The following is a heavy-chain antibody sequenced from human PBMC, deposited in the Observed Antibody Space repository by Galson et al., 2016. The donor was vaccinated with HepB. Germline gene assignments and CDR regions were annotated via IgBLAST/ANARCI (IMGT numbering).Heavy chain of an antibody. CDR1: GFTFDTFT. Sequence: SLRLSCAASGFTFDTFTLHWVRQSPGKGLEWVAVISDNGGSTFYAESVQGRFIISRDNSKNTVYLQMRSLRVGDTAVYYCARDHAGLYDNSGSYFDAWGQGPLVTVSS. CDR2: ISDNGGST. D-gene: IGHD3-22*01. CDR3: ARDHAGLYDNSGSYFDA. J-gene: IGHJ4*02. V-gene: IGHV3-30-3*01.